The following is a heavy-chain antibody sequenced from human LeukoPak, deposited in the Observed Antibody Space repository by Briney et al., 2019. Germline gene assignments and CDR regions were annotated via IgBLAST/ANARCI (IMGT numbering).Heavy chain of an antibody. D-gene: IGHD1-14*01. CDR2: ISGSSGST. CDR1: GFTFDNYA. J-gene: IGHJ6*03. Sequence: GGSLRLSCAASGFTFDNYAMSWVRQTPGRRLEWVSAISGSSGSTYYADSVKGRFTISRDNSNSTLYLQMTSLRADDTAIYYCAKEPNLSFYYMADWGKGTTVTISS. V-gene: IGHV3-23*01. CDR3: AKEPNLSFYYMAD.